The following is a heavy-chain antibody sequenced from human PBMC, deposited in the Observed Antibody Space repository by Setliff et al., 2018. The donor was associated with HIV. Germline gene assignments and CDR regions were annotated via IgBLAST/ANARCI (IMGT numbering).Heavy chain of an antibody. V-gene: IGHV3-73*01. Sequence: GGSLRLSCVTSGFTFYGSAIHWVRQPSGKGLEWIARIRSKPNNYATSYAPSVKDRFTIFRYDSKNTAYLQMTRLKIEDTAVYYCTRRGADNGGYPDYWGQGTLVTVSS. CDR2: IRSKPNNYAT. J-gene: IGHJ4*02. D-gene: IGHD1-26*01. CDR3: TRRGADNGGYPDY. CDR1: GFTFYGSA.